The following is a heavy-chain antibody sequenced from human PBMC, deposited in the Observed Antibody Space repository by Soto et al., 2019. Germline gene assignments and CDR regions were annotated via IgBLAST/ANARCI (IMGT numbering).Heavy chain of an antibody. D-gene: IGHD3-22*01. CDR2: ISGSGGST. V-gene: IGHV3-23*01. CDR1: GFTFSSYA. CDR3: EKELITMIVVGNFDY. Sequence: EVQLLESGGGLVQPGGSLRLSCAASGFTFSSYAMSWVRQAPGKGLEWVSAISGSGGSTYYADSVKGRFTISRDNSKNPLYLQMTSVRAEDKCVYYCEKELITMIVVGNFDYWGQGTLVTVSS. J-gene: IGHJ4*02.